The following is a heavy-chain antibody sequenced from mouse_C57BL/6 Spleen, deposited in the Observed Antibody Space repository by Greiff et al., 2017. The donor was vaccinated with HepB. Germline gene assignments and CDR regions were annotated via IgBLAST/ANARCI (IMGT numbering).Heavy chain of an antibody. Sequence: EVKLVESGGGLVKPGGSLKLSCAASGFTFSDYGMHWVRQAPEKGLEWVAYISSGSSTIYYADTVKGRFTISRDNAKNTLFLQMTSLRSEDTAMYYGARNDGYSHFDYWGQGTTLTVSS. V-gene: IGHV5-17*01. J-gene: IGHJ2*01. CDR1: GFTFSDYG. D-gene: IGHD2-3*01. CDR3: ARNDGYSHFDY. CDR2: ISSGSSTI.